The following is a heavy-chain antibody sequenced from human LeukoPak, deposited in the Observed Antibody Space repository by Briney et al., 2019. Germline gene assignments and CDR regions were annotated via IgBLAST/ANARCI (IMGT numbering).Heavy chain of an antibody. CDR1: GYTLTELS. J-gene: IGHJ5*02. V-gene: IGHV1-24*01. CDR2: FDPEEGEA. CDR3: ASTRIPMLRGPFDP. D-gene: IGHD3-10*01. Sequence: ASVKVSCKVSGYTLTELSMHWVRQAPGKGLEWMGGFDPEEGEAIYAQTFQGRVTMTEDTSTDTAYMELSSLRSGDTAVCYCASTRIPMLRGPFDPWGQGTLVTVSS.